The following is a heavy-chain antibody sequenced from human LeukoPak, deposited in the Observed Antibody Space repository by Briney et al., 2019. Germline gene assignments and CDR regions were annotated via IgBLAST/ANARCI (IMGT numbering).Heavy chain of an antibody. D-gene: IGHD6-6*01. V-gene: IGHV3-53*01. Sequence: GGSLRLSCAASGFTVSSNFMDWVRQAPGKGLEWVSDYADSVKGRFTISRDNSKNTLYLQMNSLRAEDTAVYYCARDQGSPSGVFDYWGQGTLVTASS. J-gene: IGHJ4*02. CDR3: ARDQGSPSGVFDY. CDR1: GFTVSSNF.